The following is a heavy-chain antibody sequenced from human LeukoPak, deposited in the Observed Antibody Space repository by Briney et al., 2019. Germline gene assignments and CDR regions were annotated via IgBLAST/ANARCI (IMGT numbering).Heavy chain of an antibody. D-gene: IGHD3-22*01. CDR3: ARSPSGYRFDS. J-gene: IGHJ4*02. Sequence: SETLSLPCAVYGGYVNRGTFFWTWIRKPPGKGLKWIGYISNSGSTNYHPSLKSRVTISSDTSKTQFTLKLTSVTAADTAVYYCARSPSGYRFDSWGQGTLVTVSS. CDR1: GGYVNRGTFF. V-gene: IGHV4-61*01. CDR2: ISNSGST.